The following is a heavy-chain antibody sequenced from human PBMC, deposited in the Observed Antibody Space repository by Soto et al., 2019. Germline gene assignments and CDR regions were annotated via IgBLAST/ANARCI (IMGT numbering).Heavy chain of an antibody. D-gene: IGHD5-18*01. V-gene: IGHV3-23*01. CDR2: ISVSGNSP. CDR1: GFTFGSYA. CDR3: AKHFDSSGYCDSDY. Sequence: PGGCLRHSCAASGFTFGSYAMSWVRQAQGKGLKWVSAISVSGNSPYNAASGKGPFTFSRANSKNTVYMQMSSLKAEDTAVYYCAKHFDSSGYCDSDYLRQGPLVSVS. J-gene: IGHJ4*02.